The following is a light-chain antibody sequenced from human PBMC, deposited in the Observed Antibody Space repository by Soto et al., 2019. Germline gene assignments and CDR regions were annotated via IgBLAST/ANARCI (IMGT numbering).Light chain of an antibody. CDR2: GAS. V-gene: IGKV3-15*01. CDR3: QQYKNWPRT. J-gene: IGKJ1*01. CDR1: QSVSSN. Sequence: EILMTQSPATLSVSPGERATLSCRASQSVSSNLAWYQQKPGQAPRLLIYGASTRAAGIPARFSGSGSGTEFTLSISSLQSEDFAVYYCQQYKNWPRTFGQGTKVEIK.